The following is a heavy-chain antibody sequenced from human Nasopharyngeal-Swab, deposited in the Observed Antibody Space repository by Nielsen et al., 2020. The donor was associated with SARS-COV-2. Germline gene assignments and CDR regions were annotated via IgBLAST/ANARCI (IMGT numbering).Heavy chain of an antibody. CDR2: ISGSGGST. J-gene: IGHJ4*02. D-gene: IGHD3-10*01. Sequence: GESLKLSCAASGFTFSSYAMSWVRQAPGKGLEWVAAISGSGGSTYYADSVKGRFTISRDNSKNTLYLQMNSLRAEDTAVYYCASPPWFGEDASNYFDYWGQGTLVTVSS. V-gene: IGHV3-23*01. CDR3: ASPPWFGEDASNYFDY. CDR1: GFTFSSYA.